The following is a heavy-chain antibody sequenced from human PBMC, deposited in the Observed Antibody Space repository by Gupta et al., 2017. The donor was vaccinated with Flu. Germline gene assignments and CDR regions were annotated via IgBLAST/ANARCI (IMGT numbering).Heavy chain of an antibody. CDR1: GFTFSSYD. Sequence: EVQLVESGGGLVQPGGSLRLSCAASGFTFSSYDMHWVRQATGKGLEWVSAIGTAGDTYYPGSVKGRFTISRENAKNSLYLQMNSLRAGDTAVYYCARGLHCSSTSCHNNYGMDVWGQGTTVTVSS. V-gene: IGHV3-13*01. CDR3: ARGLHCSSTSCHNNYGMDV. J-gene: IGHJ6*02. D-gene: IGHD2-2*01. CDR2: IGTAGDT.